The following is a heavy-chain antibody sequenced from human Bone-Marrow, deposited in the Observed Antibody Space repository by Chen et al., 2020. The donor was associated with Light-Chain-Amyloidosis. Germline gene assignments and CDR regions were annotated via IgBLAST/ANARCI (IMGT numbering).Heavy chain of an antibody. D-gene: IGHD6-13*01. J-gene: IGHJ3*02. CDR1: GTTFNNYA. Sequence: QVQLVQSGAEVKKPGSSVKVSCKASGTTFNNYAFDWVRQAPGQGLEWVGGSEHEDDKTLYSQKFQGRVTMTGDTSTDTAYMELSSLTSDDTAVYFCATRWDAFDIWGQGTLVTVSS. V-gene: IGHV1-24*01. CDR2: SEHEDDKT. CDR3: ATRWDAFDI.